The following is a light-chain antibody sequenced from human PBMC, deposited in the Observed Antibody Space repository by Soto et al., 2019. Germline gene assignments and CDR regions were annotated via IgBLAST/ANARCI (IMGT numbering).Light chain of an antibody. J-gene: IGKJ4*02. CDR3: QPCQMWPLT. Sequence: EVVMRQSPATLSVSPGEGAPLSCRASQGIGDTFAWYQHKPGQTPRLLIYDTSTSATGVPTRSSGSRSGADFTLTINSMWSQHSAVCYCQPCQMWPLTVGGGSKV. V-gene: IGKV3-15*01. CDR1: QGIGDT. CDR2: DTS.